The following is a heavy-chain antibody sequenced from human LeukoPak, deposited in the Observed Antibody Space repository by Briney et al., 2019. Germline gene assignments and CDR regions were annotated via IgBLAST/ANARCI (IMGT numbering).Heavy chain of an antibody. CDR2: ISSSSSYI. D-gene: IGHD5-18*01. V-gene: IGHV3-21*01. Sequence: MPGGSLRLSCAASGFTFSSYSMNWVRQAPGKGLEWVSSISSSSSYIYYADSVKGRFTISRDNAKNSLYLQMNSLRAEDTAVYYCARGEDLQLWYYYYYYYMDVWGKGTTVTVSS. J-gene: IGHJ6*03. CDR1: GFTFSSYS. CDR3: ARGEDLQLWYYYYYYYMDV.